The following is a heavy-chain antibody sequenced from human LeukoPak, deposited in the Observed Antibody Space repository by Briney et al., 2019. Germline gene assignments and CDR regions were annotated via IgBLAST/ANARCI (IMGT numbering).Heavy chain of an antibody. D-gene: IGHD1-26*01. Sequence: KPGGSLRLSCAASGFTFSSYAMSWVRQAPGKGLEWVSAISGSGGSTYYTDSVKGRFTISRDNSGNTISLQMNSLRVEDTAVYYCVRRGSGTYDFDYWGQGTLVTVSS. V-gene: IGHV3-23*01. CDR3: VRRGSGTYDFDY. CDR1: GFTFSSYA. J-gene: IGHJ4*02. CDR2: ISGSGGST.